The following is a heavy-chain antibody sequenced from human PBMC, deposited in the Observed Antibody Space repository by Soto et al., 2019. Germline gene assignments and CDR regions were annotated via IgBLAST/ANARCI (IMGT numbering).Heavy chain of an antibody. CDR2: ISGSGGST. J-gene: IGHJ5*02. CDR1: GFTFSSYA. Sequence: GGSLRLSCAASGFTFSSYAMSWVRQAPGKGPEWASAISGSGGSTYYADSVKGRFTISRDNSKNTLYLQMNSLRAEDTAVYYCAKDLRAMSIAARNWFDPWGQGTLVTVSS. D-gene: IGHD6-6*01. CDR3: AKDLRAMSIAARNWFDP. V-gene: IGHV3-23*01.